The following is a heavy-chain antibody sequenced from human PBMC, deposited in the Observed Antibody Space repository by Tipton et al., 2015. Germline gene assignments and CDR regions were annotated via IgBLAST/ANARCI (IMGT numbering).Heavy chain of an antibody. Sequence: LRLSCSAAGFTLSRYAMNWVRQAPGKGLEYVSAITTNGYSTYYADSVRGRFTISRDNSKNTLYLQMSSLRAEDTAVYYCVKDGYYYDSGGYSPLDYWGQGTLVTVSS. D-gene: IGHD3-22*01. V-gene: IGHV3-64D*08. CDR2: ITTNGYST. CDR1: GFTLSRYA. CDR3: VKDGYYYDSGGYSPLDY. J-gene: IGHJ4*02.